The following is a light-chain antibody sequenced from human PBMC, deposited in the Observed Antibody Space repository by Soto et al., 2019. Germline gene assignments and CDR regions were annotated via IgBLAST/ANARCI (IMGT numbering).Light chain of an antibody. CDR1: QSVRSK. CDR3: LQYYSWPKT. CDR2: GAT. V-gene: IGKV3-15*01. Sequence: EIVVTQSPATLSVSPGERATLSCRASQSVRSKLAWYQHTPGQAPRLLIYGATTRATGIPTGFSGSESGTEFTLTIGSLQSEDVAVYYCLQYYSWPKTFGQGTKVEIK. J-gene: IGKJ1*01.